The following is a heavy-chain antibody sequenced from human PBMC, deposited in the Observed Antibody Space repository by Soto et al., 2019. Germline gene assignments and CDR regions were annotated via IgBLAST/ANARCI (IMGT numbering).Heavy chain of an antibody. CDR3: AKGVLSFHYGMEV. Sequence: GGSLRLSCATSGFTFNTYPMTWVCQAPGKGLEWFSSISSTAGRTSSYADSVKGRFATSRDFSDNTVYLQMNNLRVDDTAVYFCAKGVLSFHYGMEVWGQGTTVTVSS. CDR1: GFTFNTYP. CDR2: ISSTAGRTS. D-gene: IGHD3-10*01. J-gene: IGHJ6*02. V-gene: IGHV3-23*01.